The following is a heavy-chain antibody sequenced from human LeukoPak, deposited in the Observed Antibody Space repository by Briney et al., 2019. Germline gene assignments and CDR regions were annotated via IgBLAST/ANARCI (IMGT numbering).Heavy chain of an antibody. CDR1: GGSFSNFY. V-gene: IGHV4-34*01. CDR2: INHDGST. CDR3: AREVEMATIY. D-gene: IGHD5-24*01. J-gene: IGHJ4*02. Sequence: PSETLSLTCAVYGGSFSNFYWSWFRQPPGRGLEWIGEINHDGSTKYNPSLKSRVTISVDTSKNQFSLKLSSVTTADTAVYYCAREVEMATIYWGQGTLVTVSS.